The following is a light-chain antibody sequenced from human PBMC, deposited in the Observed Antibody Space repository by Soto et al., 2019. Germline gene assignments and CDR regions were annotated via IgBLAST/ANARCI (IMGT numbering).Light chain of an antibody. V-gene: IGLV2-11*01. CDR2: DVS. CDR3: CSYAGSYTYV. Sequence: QCALTQPRSVSGSPGQSVTISCTGTSSDVGGYNYVSWYQQHPGKAPKLMIYDVSQRPSVVPDRYSGSKSGNTASLTISGLQAEDEADYYCCSYAGSYTYVFGTGTKLTVL. J-gene: IGLJ1*01. CDR1: SSDVGGYNY.